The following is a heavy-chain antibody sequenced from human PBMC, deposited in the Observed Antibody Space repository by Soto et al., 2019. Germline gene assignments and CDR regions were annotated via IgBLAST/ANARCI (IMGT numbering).Heavy chain of an antibody. Sequence: EVQLVESGGGLVQPGRSLRLSCAASGFTFGDYAMHWVRQAPGKGLEWVSGISWNSGSIGYADSVKGRFTISRDNAKNSLYLQMNSLRAEDTALYYCAKAKISSGWSPFDYWGQGTLVTVSS. V-gene: IGHV3-9*01. CDR3: AKAKISSGWSPFDY. CDR2: ISWNSGSI. J-gene: IGHJ4*02. CDR1: GFTFGDYA. D-gene: IGHD6-19*01.